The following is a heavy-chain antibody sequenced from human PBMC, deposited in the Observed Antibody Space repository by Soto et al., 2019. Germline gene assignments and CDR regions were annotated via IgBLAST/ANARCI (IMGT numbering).Heavy chain of an antibody. Sequence: QVQLVQSGAEVKKPGASVKVSCRASGYTFTNFGVTWVRRAPGQGLEWMGWISAYTDTPNYAQKFQGRVTMTIDTPTSTAYMDLRSLTSAATAVYYCARVIPGVEDWFDPWGQGALVTVSS. J-gene: IGHJ5*02. CDR2: ISAYTDTP. CDR1: GYTFTNFG. CDR3: ARVIPGVEDWFDP. V-gene: IGHV1-18*01. D-gene: IGHD2-2*01.